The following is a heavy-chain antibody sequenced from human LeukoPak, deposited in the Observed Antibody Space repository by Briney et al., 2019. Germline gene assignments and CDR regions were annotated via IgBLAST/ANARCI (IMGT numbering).Heavy chain of an antibody. J-gene: IGHJ4*02. Sequence: SETLSLTCAVYGGSFSGYYWSWIRQPPGKGLEWIGEINHSGSTNYNPSLKSRVTISVDTSKNQFSLKLSSVTAADTAVYYCARAVGGDGSGSLWGPGTLVTVSS. D-gene: IGHD3-10*01. CDR3: ARAVGGDGSGSL. V-gene: IGHV4-34*01. CDR2: INHSGST. CDR1: GGSFSGYY.